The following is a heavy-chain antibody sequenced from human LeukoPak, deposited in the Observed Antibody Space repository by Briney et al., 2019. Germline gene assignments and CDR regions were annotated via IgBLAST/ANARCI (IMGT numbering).Heavy chain of an antibody. D-gene: IGHD3-3*01. Sequence: GGSLRLSCAASGSTFSGYTMNWVRQAPGKGPEWVSSISGSGITTNYADSVKGRFTISREYSNNTLYLQMSSLRAEDTAIYYCAIETALVGGHAAIFDHWGQGTLVTVSS. J-gene: IGHJ4*02. CDR3: AIETALVGGHAAIFDH. CDR2: ISGSGITT. CDR1: GSTFSGYT. V-gene: IGHV3-23*01.